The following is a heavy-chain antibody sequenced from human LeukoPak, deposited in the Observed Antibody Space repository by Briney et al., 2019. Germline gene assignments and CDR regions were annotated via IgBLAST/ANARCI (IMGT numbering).Heavy chain of an antibody. CDR1: GFSFSNHA. CDR3: VRRWELFPFDY. J-gene: IGHJ4*02. V-gene: IGHV3-30-3*01. CDR2: ISSDGSNY. D-gene: IGHD1-26*01. Sequence: SGMSLRLSCAASGFSFSNHAMHWVRQTPGKGLEWVAVISSDGSNYFYADSVKGRFSISRDNSRNTLSLQMNRLRAEDTALYYCVRRWELFPFDYWGQGVLVTVSS.